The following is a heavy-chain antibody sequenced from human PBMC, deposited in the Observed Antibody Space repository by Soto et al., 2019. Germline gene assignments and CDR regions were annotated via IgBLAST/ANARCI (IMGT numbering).Heavy chain of an antibody. V-gene: IGHV1-3*01. CDR3: ARAMDIGMASKDNWFDP. D-gene: IGHD2-2*03. J-gene: IGHJ5*02. CDR2: INAGNGNT. Sequence: GASVKVSCKTSGFTFTSYAMHWVRQAPGQRLEWMGWINAGNGNTKYSQNFQGRVTITRDTSASTAYMELSSLRSEDTAVYYCARAMDIGMASKDNWFDPWGQGTLVTVSS. CDR1: GFTFTSYA.